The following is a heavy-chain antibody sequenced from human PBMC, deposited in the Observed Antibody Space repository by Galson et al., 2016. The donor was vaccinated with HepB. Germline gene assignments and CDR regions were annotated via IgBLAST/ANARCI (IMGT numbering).Heavy chain of an antibody. CDR2: IWYDGSNK. CDR3: ARSDGEEPFDH. Sequence: EWVAVIWYDGSNKYYADSVKGRFTISRDNSKNTLYLQMNSLRVEDTAVYYCARSDGEEPFDHWGQGTLVTVSS. D-gene: IGHD3-10*01. J-gene: IGHJ4*02. V-gene: IGHV3-33*01.